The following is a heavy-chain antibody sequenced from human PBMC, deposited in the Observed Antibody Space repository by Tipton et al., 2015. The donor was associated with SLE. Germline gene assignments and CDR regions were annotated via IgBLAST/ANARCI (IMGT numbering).Heavy chain of an antibody. Sequence: TLSLTCTVSGGSISSYYWSWIRQPPGKGLEWIGYIYYSGSTNYNPSLKSRVTISVDTSKNQSSLKLSSVTAADTAVYYCARMYSSSAPFDYWGQGTLVTVSS. V-gene: IGHV4-59*07. D-gene: IGHD6-6*01. J-gene: IGHJ4*02. CDR1: GGSISSYY. CDR2: IYYSGST. CDR3: ARMYSSSAPFDY.